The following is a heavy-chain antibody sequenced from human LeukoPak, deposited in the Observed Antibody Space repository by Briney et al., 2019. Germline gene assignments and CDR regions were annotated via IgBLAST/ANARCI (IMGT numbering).Heavy chain of an antibody. V-gene: IGHV3-23*01. Sequence: PGGSLRLSCAASGFMFGTSGMHWVRQAPGKGLEWVSAISGSGGSTYYADSVKGRFTISRDDSKNTLYLQMNSLRAEDTAVYYCAKRPGPFDYWGQGTLVTVSS. CDR3: AKRPGPFDY. J-gene: IGHJ4*02. D-gene: IGHD3-10*01. CDR1: GFMFGTSG. CDR2: ISGSGGST.